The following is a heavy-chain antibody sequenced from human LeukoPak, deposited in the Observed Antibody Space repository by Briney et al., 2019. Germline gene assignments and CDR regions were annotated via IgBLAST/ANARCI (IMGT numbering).Heavy chain of an antibody. CDR3: ARAQRNYYGSGSYYTEGYYYYYMDV. CDR1: GFTFSSHW. V-gene: IGHV3-7*01. Sequence: GGSLRLSCAASGFTFSSHWMTWVRQAPGKGLEWVANIKQDGSEKHYVDSVKGRFTISRDNAKNSLYLQMNSLRAEDTAVYYCARAQRNYYGSGSYYTEGYYYYYMDVWGKGTTVTVSS. CDR2: IKQDGSEK. D-gene: IGHD3-10*01. J-gene: IGHJ6*03.